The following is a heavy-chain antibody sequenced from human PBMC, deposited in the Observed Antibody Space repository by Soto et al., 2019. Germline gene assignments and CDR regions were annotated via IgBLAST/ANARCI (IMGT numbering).Heavy chain of an antibody. CDR3: ARIRRGYFEY. CDR1: GFSLSTSGMR. Sequence: SGPTLVNPTQTLTLTCTFSGFSLSTSGMRVSWIRQPPGKALEWLARIDWDDDKFYSTSLKTRLTISKDTSKNQVVLTMTNMDPVNTATYYCARIRRGYFEYWGQGTLVTVSS. CDR2: IDWDDDK. J-gene: IGHJ4*02. V-gene: IGHV2-70*04.